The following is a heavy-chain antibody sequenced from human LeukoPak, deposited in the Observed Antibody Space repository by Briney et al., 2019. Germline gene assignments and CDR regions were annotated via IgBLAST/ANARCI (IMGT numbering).Heavy chain of an antibody. J-gene: IGHJ4*02. Sequence: ASVKVSCKTSGYTFMNYGINWVRQAPGQGPERMGWISTHNGKTKYAQNFQGRITMTTETSASTAYLELRSLRADDTAVYFCARQYCITTDCSMIQTYFDYWGQGTLVTVSS. CDR2: ISTHNGKT. CDR1: GYTFMNYG. CDR3: ARQYCITTDCSMIQTYFDY. D-gene: IGHD2/OR15-2a*01. V-gene: IGHV1-18*01.